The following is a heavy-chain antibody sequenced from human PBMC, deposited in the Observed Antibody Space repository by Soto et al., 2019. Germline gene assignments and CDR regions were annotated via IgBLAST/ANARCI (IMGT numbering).Heavy chain of an antibody. CDR1: GFTFSSYE. CDR2: ISSSGSTI. CDR3: ARDRGRGYSGYDFDY. J-gene: IGHJ4*02. V-gene: IGHV3-48*03. Sequence: GSLKLPCAASGFTFSSYEMNWGRQAPGKGLEWVSYISSSGSTIYYADSVKGRFTISRDNAKNSLDLQMNSLRTEETAVYYCARDRGRGYSGYDFDYWGQGTLVTVSS. D-gene: IGHD5-12*01.